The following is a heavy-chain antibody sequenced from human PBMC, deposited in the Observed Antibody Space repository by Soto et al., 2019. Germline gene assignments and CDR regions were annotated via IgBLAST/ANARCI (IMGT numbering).Heavy chain of an antibody. Sequence: SVQVSCKASGGTFSSYPISWVRQAPGQGLEWIGVTIPIFGTANYTQKFQGRVTITADESTSTAYMELSSRRSEDTAVYYCARDYDLWSGPLGLYGMDVWGQGTTVTVSS. CDR3: ARDYDLWSGPLGLYGMDV. V-gene: IGHV1-69*13. CDR2: TIPIFGTA. D-gene: IGHD3-3*01. CDR1: GGTFSSYP. J-gene: IGHJ6*02.